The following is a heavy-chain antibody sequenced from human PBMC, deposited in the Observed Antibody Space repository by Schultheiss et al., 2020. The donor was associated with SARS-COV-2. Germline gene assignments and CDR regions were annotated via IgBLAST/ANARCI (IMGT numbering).Heavy chain of an antibody. CDR2: IIPIFGTA. J-gene: IGHJ5*02. V-gene: IGHV1-8*02. Sequence: ASVKVSCKASGYTFTSYGISWVRQAPGQGLEWMGGIIPIFGTANYAQKFQGRVTMTRNTSISTAYMELSSLRSEDTAVYYCARGLYPYSYGFPWGQGTLVTVSS. CDR3: ARGLYPYSYGFP. CDR1: GYTFTSYG. D-gene: IGHD5-18*01.